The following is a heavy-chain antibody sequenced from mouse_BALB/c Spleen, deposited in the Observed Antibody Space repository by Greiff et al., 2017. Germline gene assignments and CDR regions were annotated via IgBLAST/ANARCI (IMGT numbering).Heavy chain of an antibody. V-gene: IGHV2-4-1*01. D-gene: IGHD2-4*01. CDR2: IWSGGST. CDR3: ARSTMITRYFDV. CDR1: GFSLTSYG. J-gene: IGHJ1*01. Sequence: VKLMESGPGLVQPSQSLSITCTVSGFSLTSYGVHWVRQSPGKGLEWLGVIWSGGSTDYNAAFISRLSISKDNSKSQVFFKMNSLQADDTAIYYCARSTMITRYFDVWGAGTTVTVSS.